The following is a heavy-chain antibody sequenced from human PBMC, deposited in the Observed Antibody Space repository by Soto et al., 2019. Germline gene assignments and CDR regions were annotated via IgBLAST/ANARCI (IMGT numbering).Heavy chain of an antibody. Sequence: GGSLSLSCAASGFTFSSYSMNWVRQAPGKGLEWVSYISSSSSTIYYADSVKGRFTISRDNAKNSLYLQMNSLRAEDTAVYYCAVVPAANGHYGMDVWGQGTTVTVSS. CDR3: AVVPAANGHYGMDV. D-gene: IGHD2-2*01. J-gene: IGHJ6*02. V-gene: IGHV3-48*01. CDR2: ISSSSSTI. CDR1: GFTFSSYS.